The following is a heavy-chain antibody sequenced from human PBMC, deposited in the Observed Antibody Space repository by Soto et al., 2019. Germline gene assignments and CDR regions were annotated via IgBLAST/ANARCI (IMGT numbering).Heavy chain of an antibody. Sequence: SETLSLTCAVYGGSFSGYCWSWIRQPPGKGLEWIGEINHSGSTNYNPSLKSRVTISVDTSKNQFSLKLSSLTAADTAVYYCAAYFADTATFFDYWGQGTLVT. CDR2: INHSGST. J-gene: IGHJ4*02. CDR1: GGSFSGYC. V-gene: IGHV4-34*01. CDR3: AAYFADTATFFDY. D-gene: IGHD3-9*01.